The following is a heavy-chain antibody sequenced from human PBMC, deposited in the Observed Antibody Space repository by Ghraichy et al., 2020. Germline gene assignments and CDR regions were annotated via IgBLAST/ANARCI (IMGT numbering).Heavy chain of an antibody. CDR1: GFTFSSYA. CDR2: IRGSGDST. J-gene: IGHJ6*02. V-gene: IGHV3-23*01. Sequence: GGSLRLSCEASGFTFSSYAMSWVRQVPGKGLEWASTIRGSGDSTDYADPVKGRFTISRDHSKNTLYLQMNSLRAEDTAVYYCAKCSTSCLYGMDVWGQGTTVTVSS. CDR3: AKCSTSCLYGMDV. D-gene: IGHD2-2*01.